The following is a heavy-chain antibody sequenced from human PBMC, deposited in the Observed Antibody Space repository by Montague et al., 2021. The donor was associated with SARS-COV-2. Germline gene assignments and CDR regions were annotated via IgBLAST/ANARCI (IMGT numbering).Heavy chain of an antibody. J-gene: IGHJ4*02. Sequence: SLRLSCAASTFTVNNNCMSWVRQAPGKGLEWVSVISADGSTYYADSVRGRFTISRDISKNTLFLQMNSLRAEDTALYYCARVRNSWAYYFDYWGQGTLVTVSS. D-gene: IGHD6-13*01. CDR3: ARVRNSWAYYFDY. V-gene: IGHV3-66*01. CDR1: TFTVNNNC. CDR2: ISADGST.